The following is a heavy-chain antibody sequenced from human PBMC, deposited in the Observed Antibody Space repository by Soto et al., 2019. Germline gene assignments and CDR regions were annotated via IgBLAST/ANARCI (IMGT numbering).Heavy chain of an antibody. CDR1: GFTFSSYW. CDR2: INSDGSST. CDR3: ARDQIVVVPAAIPFYGMDV. V-gene: IGHV3-74*01. J-gene: IGHJ6*02. D-gene: IGHD2-2*02. Sequence: PGGSLRLSCAASGFTFSSYWMHWVRQAPGKGLVWVSRINSDGSSTSYADSVKGRFTISRDNAKNTLYLQMNSLRAEDTAVYYCARDQIVVVPAAIPFYGMDVWGQGTTVTVSS.